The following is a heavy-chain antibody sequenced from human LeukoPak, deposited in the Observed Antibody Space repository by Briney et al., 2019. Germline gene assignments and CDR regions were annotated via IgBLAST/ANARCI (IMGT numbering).Heavy chain of an antibody. CDR1: GFTSSDYT. Sequence: GGSLRLSCTASGFTSSDYTMNWVRQAPGKGLEWVSGISVSDDSTYYADSVKGRFTMSRDNSNNMLYLQMNSLRAEDTAVYYCAKDRYCRSTNCPYDYWGQGTLVTVYS. J-gene: IGHJ4*02. V-gene: IGHV3-23*01. CDR2: ISVSDDST. CDR3: AKDRYCRSTNCPYDY. D-gene: IGHD2-2*01.